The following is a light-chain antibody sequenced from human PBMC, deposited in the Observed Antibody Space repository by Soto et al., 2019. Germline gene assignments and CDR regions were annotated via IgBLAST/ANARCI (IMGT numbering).Light chain of an antibody. CDR3: AAWDDSLSVVV. V-gene: IGLV3-21*02. CDR1: NIGSKS. CDR2: DDR. Sequence: SYELTQPPSVSVAPGQTATITCGGNNIGSKSVHWYQQKPGQAPVVVVYDDRDRASGIPERFSGSNSGNTATLTITRVEVGDEADYYCAAWDDSLSVVVFGGGTKLTVL. J-gene: IGLJ3*02.